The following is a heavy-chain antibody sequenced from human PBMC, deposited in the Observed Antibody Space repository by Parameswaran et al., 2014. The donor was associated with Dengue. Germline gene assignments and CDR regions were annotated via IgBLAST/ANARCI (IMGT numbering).Heavy chain of an antibody. Sequence: WIRQPQEGLEWIGSIYYSGSTYYNPSLKSRVTISVDTSKNQFSLKLSSVTAADTAVYYCARAVVAAARYYFDYWGQGTLVTVSS. CDR2: IYYSGST. D-gene: IGHD6-13*01. J-gene: IGHJ4*02. CDR3: ARAVVAAARYYFDY. V-gene: IGHV4-39*07.